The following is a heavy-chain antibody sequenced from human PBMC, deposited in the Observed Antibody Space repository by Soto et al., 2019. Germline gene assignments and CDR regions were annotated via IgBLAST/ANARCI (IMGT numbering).Heavy chain of an antibody. CDR3: AKDLFKLELRLRNGFEY. CDR1: GFTFSSYG. V-gene: IGHV3-30*18. CDR2: ISYDGSNK. D-gene: IGHD1-7*01. Sequence: LRLSYAASGFTFSSYGMHWVRQSPGKGLEWVAVISYDGSNKYYADSVKGRFTISRDNSKNTLYLQMNSLRAEDTAVYYCAKDLFKLELRLRNGFEYWGEGTLVTVSS. J-gene: IGHJ4*02.